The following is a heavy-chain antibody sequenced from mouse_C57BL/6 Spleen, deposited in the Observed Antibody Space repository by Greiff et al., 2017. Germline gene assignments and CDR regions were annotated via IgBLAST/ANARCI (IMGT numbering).Heavy chain of an antibody. CDR2: IDPSDSYT. D-gene: IGHD3-1*01. J-gene: IGHJ2*01. CDR1: GYTFTSYW. V-gene: IGHV1-69*01. Sequence: QVHVKQPGAELVMPGASVKLSCKASGYTFTSYWMHWVKQRPGQGLEWIGEIDPSDSYTNYNQKFKGKSTLTVDKSSSTAYMQLSSLTSEDSAVYYCARSGSNYFDYWGQGTTLTVSS. CDR3: ARSGSNYFDY.